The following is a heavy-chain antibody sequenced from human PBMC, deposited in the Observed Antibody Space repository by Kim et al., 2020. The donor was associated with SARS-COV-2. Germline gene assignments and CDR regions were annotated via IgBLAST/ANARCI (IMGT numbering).Heavy chain of an antibody. J-gene: IGHJ5*02. CDR1: GFTFSRFT. CDR2: ISSNGYYI. D-gene: IGHD6-6*01. Sequence: GGSLRLSCAASGFTFSRFTINWVRQAPGKGLEWVSSISSNGYYIYYADSMKGRFTISRDNAKNSLYLQMNNLRAEDTAVYYCAREAGGGSSSSDWFDLWGRGTLVPVSS. V-gene: IGHV3-21*01. CDR3: AREAGGGSSSSDWFDL.